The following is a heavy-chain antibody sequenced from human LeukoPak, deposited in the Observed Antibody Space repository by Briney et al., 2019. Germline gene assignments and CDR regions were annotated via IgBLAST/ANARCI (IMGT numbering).Heavy chain of an antibody. V-gene: IGHV4-59*01. CDR2: IYYSGST. CDR3: ARGYDSSGYYYEDAFDI. CDR1: GGSISSYY. D-gene: IGHD3-22*01. Sequence: PSETLSLTCTVSGGSISSYYWSWIRQPPGQGLEWIGYIYYSGSTNYNPSLKSRVTISVDTSKNQFSLKLSSVTAADTAVYYCARGYDSSGYYYEDAFDIWGQGTMVTVSS. J-gene: IGHJ3*02.